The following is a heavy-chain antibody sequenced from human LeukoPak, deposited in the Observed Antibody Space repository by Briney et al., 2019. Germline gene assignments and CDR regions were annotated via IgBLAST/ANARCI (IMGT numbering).Heavy chain of an antibody. CDR3: ARLALYCSSTSCYTGYYYYGMDV. V-gene: IGHV1-3*01. Sequence: ASVKVSCKASGYTFTSYAMHWVRQAPGQRLEWMGWINAGNGNTKYSQKFQGRVTITRDTSASTAYMELSSLRSEDTAVYYCARLALYCSSTSCYTGYYYYGMDVWGQGTTVTVSS. D-gene: IGHD2-2*02. CDR2: INAGNGNT. J-gene: IGHJ6*02. CDR1: GYTFTSYA.